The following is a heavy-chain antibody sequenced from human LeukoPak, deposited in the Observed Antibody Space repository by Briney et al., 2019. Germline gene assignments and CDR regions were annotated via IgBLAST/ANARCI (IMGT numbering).Heavy chain of an antibody. J-gene: IGHJ4*02. CDR1: GGSISSYY. CDR3: ARLSRSLAAHFDY. V-gene: IGHV4-59*08. Sequence: KASETLSLTCTVSGGSISSYYWSWIRQPPGKGLEWIGYIYYSGSTNYNPSLKSRVTISVDTSKNQFSLKLSSVTAADTAVYYCARLSRSLAAHFDYWGQGTLVTVSS. CDR2: IYYSGST. D-gene: IGHD2-15*01.